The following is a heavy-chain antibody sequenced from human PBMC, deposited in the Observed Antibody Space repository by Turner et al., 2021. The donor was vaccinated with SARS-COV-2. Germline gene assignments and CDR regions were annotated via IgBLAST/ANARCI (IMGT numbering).Heavy chain of an antibody. V-gene: IGHV3-15*01. J-gene: IGHJ4*02. D-gene: IGHD3-22*01. CDR1: GFPFSNAW. CDR3: TTGKTYYYVSSAYYYSVDY. Sequence: EVQLVESGGGLVKPGGALRLSCADSGFPFSNAWMSWVRQAPGKGLEWVGRINRKTDGGTADYAAPVKGRFTISRDDSKNTLYLQMNSLKTEDTAVYYCTTGKTYYYVSSAYYYSVDYWGQGTLVTVSS. CDR2: INRKTDGGTA.